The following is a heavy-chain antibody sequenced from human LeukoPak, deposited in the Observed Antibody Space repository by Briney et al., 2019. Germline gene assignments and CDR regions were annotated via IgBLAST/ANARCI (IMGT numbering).Heavy chain of an antibody. V-gene: IGHV3-66*01. CDR3: ARGMGGYGGYDY. Sequence: GGSLRLSCAASGFTVSSNYMSWVRQAPGKGLEWVSVIYSGGSSYYADSVKGRFTISRDNSKNTVYLQMNSLRVEDTAVYYCARGMGGYGGYDYWGQGTLVTVSS. CDR2: IYSGGSS. D-gene: IGHD5-12*01. J-gene: IGHJ4*02. CDR1: GFTVSSNY.